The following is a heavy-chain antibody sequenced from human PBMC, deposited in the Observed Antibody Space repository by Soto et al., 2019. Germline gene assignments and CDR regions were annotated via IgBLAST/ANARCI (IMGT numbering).Heavy chain of an antibody. CDR2: VYHTGIT. J-gene: IGHJ4*02. CDR3: AREVPSTVTSYFDS. CDR1: GRSLLNDN. Sequence: SESLSLTCTVSGRSLLNDNSAWIRQPPGKGLEWIGDVYHTGITSYNPSLKSRVTISVEVSRNQFSLKLASATPADTAEYFCAREVPSTVTSYFDSWGQGTLVTVSS. V-gene: IGHV4-59*01. D-gene: IGHD4-17*01.